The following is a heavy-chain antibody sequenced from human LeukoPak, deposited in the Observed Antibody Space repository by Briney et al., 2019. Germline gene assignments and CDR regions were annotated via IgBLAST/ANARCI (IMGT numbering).Heavy chain of an antibody. D-gene: IGHD3-16*01. V-gene: IGHV1-2*04. Sequence: GASVKVSCKASGYTFTGYYMHWVRQAPGQGLEWMGWINPNSGGTNYAQKFQGWVTMTRDTSISTAYMELSRLRSDDTAVYYCARVANGSRGIMITFGGATGPPDYWGQGTLVTVSS. CDR2: INPNSGGT. CDR1: GYTFTGYY. CDR3: ARVANGSRGIMITFGGATGPPDY. J-gene: IGHJ4*02.